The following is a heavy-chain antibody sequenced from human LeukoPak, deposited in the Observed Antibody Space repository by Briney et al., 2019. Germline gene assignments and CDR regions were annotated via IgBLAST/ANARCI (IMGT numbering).Heavy chain of an antibody. J-gene: IGHJ5*02. D-gene: IGHD5-18*01. V-gene: IGHV1-2*02. CDR2: INPYTGGT. CDR1: AHTFIDYF. Sequence: ASVKVSCKASAHTFIDYFLHWVRQAPGQGLERMGWINPYTGGTKYAQEFQGRVTITSDTSISTGYLELSKLRSDDTALYYCARGGDTALTWFDPWGQGTLVTVSS. CDR3: ARGGDTALTWFDP.